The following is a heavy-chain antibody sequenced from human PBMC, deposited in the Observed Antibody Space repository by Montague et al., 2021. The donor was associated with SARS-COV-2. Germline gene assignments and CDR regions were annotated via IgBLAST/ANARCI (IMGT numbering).Heavy chain of an antibody. CDR1: GFSLSTRTVG. J-gene: IGHJ4*02. Sequence: PALVKPTQTLTLTCAFSGFSLSTRTVGVGWIRQPPGKALEWLALIYWDDDKRYSPSLKSRLTITKVTSKNQVVLTMTSMDPVDTATYYCAHRLPAVAAFDXWGQGTLVTVSS. D-gene: IGHD6-13*01. CDR3: AHRLPAVAAFDX. V-gene: IGHV2-5*02. CDR2: IYWDDDK.